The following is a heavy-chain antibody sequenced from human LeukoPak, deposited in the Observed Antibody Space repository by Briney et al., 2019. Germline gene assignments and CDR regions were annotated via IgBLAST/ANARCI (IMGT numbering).Heavy chain of an antibody. CDR3: AGVGVVATTIYYYYYGMDV. J-gene: IGHJ6*02. CDR2: IYYSGST. V-gene: IGHV4-59*01. CDR1: GGSISSYY. Sequence: PSETLSLTCTVSGGSISSYYWSWIRQPPGKGLEWIGYIYYSGSTNYNPSLKSRVTISVDTSKNQFSLKLSSVTAADTAVYYCAGVGVVATTIYYYYYGMDVWGQGTTVTVSS. D-gene: IGHD5-12*01.